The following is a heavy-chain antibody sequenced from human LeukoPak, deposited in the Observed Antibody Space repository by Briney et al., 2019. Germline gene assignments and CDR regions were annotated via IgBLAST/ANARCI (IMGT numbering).Heavy chain of an antibody. J-gene: IGHJ4*02. CDR3: AREEPAAMVIDY. CDR2: IYYSGST. Sequence: SETLSLTCTVSGGSISRYYWSWIRQPPGKGLEWIGYIYYSGSTNYNPSLKSRVTISVDTSKNQFSLKLSSVTAADTAVYYCAREEPAAMVIDYWGQGTLVTVSS. D-gene: IGHD2-2*01. V-gene: IGHV4-59*01. CDR1: GGSISRYY.